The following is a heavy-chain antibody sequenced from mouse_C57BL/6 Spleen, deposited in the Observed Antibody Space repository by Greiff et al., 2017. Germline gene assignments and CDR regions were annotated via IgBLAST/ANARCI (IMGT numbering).Heavy chain of an antibody. CDR1: GFTFTEYT. V-gene: IGHV1-62-2*01. CDR2: FYPGSGTI. J-gene: IGHJ1*03. D-gene: IGHD2-3*01. Sequence: VQLQQSGAELVKPGASVKLSCTASGFTFTEYTIHWVQQRSGQGLEWIGWFYPGSGTIKYNEKFKGKGTLTTDKSSSTVYMELSRMTSEDAAVYFCDRHEGYDTLYWYFDVWGKGTTVTVSS. CDR3: DRHEGYDTLYWYFDV.